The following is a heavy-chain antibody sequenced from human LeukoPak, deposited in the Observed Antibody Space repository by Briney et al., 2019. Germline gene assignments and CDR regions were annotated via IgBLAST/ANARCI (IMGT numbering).Heavy chain of an antibody. D-gene: IGHD2-2*01. J-gene: IGHJ6*03. V-gene: IGHV3-30*02. Sequence: GGSLRLSCAASGFTFRSYGMHWVRQAPGKGLEWVAIIRYDGTNKYYADSVKGRFTISRDNSKNTLYLQMNSLRAEDTAVYYCARDLGSTSPQRYYCYYMDVWGKGTTVTVSS. CDR3: ARDLGSTSPQRYYCYYMDV. CDR2: IRYDGTNK. CDR1: GFTFRSYG.